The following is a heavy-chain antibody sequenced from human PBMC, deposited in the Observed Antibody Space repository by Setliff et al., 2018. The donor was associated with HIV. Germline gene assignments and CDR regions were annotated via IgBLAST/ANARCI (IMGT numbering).Heavy chain of an antibody. D-gene: IGHD5-18*01. CDR3: ECAIVGLGYSLFSVDV. CDR2: ISQSGDRT. V-gene: IGHV1-46*01. CDR1: GYAFTSKF. J-gene: IGHJ6*04. Sequence: GASVKVPCKASGYAFTSKFMHWVRQAPGQGLEWMGIISQSGDRTTNAQRFRGRVTMTIDTSTGTVYMELSRLRSEDTAVYYCECAIVGLGYSLFSVDVWGKGTTVTVSS.